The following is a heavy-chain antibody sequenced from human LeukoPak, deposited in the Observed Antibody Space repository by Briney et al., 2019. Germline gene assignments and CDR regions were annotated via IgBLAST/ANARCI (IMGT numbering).Heavy chain of an antibody. CDR3: ARARKYCSSTSCYYFDY. D-gene: IGHD2-2*01. CDR1: GFTFSSYA. J-gene: IGHJ4*02. CDR2: ISYDGSNK. V-gene: IGHV3-30-3*01. Sequence: PGGSLRLSRAASGFTFSSYAMHWVRQAPGKGLEWVAVISYDGSNKYYADSVKGRFTISRDNSKNTLYLQMNSLRAEDTAVYYCARARKYCSSTSCYYFDYWGQGTLVTVSS.